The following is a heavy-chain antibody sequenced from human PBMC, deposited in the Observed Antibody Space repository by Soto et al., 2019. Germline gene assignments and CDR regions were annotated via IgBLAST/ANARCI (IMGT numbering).Heavy chain of an antibody. CDR1: GYTFTSYG. D-gene: IGHD5-18*01. CDR2: ISAYNGNT. Sequence: DSLQVSCKASGYTFTSYGISWVRQAPGQGLEWMGWISAYNGNTNYAQKLQGRVTMTTDTSTSTAYMELRSLRSDDTAVYYCARQDTAIRFDPWGQGNPVTVSS. CDR3: ARQDTAIRFDP. J-gene: IGHJ5*02. V-gene: IGHV1-18*01.